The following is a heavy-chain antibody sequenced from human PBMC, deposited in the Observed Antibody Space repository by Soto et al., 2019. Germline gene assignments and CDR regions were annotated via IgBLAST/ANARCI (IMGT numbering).Heavy chain of an antibody. D-gene: IGHD3-10*01. J-gene: IGHJ6*02. CDR3: VRPLPSGQTHARDV. CDR1: GLPVAGSY. V-gene: IGHV3-53*01. Sequence: LRLSCVASGLPVAGSYMAWVRQAPGKGLEWASVIYNDGTTYYSQSVEGRFTISRDTSKNTLYLQMDRLRDEDTAVYYCVRPLPSGQTHARDVWGQGTTVTVS. CDR2: IYNDGTT.